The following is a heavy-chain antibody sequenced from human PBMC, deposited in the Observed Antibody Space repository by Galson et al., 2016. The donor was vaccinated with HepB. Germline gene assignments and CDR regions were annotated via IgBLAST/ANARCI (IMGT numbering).Heavy chain of an antibody. D-gene: IGHD2-2*01. V-gene: IGHV3-23*01. CDR3: VQGSTAPAV. Sequence: SLRLSCAASGFIFSTYAMTWVRQAPGKGLEWVSAMSGSGGRTYYADSVKGRFTISRDNSKNTLSLQMNSLTADDTAIYYCVQGSTAPAVWGKGATVTVSS. CDR2: MSGSGGRT. J-gene: IGHJ6*04. CDR1: GFIFSTYA.